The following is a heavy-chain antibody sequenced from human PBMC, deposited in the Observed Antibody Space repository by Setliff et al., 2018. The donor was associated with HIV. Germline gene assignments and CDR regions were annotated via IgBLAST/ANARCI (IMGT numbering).Heavy chain of an antibody. Sequence: PSETLSLTCTVSRDSIRNGAYYWGWIRQPPGKGLEWIGSIYYSGSAYYNPSFKSRVTLSVDTSENQFSLRLSSVTAADTAVYFCSRGPPFDRWGRGTLVTVSS. V-gene: IGHV4-39*07. CDR2: IYYSGSA. J-gene: IGHJ2*01. CDR1: RDSIRNGAYY. CDR3: SRGPPFDR.